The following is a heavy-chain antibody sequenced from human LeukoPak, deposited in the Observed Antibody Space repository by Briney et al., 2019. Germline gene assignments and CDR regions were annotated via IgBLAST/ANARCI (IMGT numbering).Heavy chain of an antibody. D-gene: IGHD3-22*01. V-gene: IGHV4-4*07. CDR1: GGSISSFY. J-gene: IGHJ3*02. CDR2: IYTSGST. CDR3: ARELPYYYDSSGYRIHDAFDI. Sequence: SETLSLTCTVSGGSISSFYWSWIRQPAGKGLEWIGRIYTSGSTNYNPSLKSRVTMSVDTSKNQFSLKLSSVTAADTAVYYCARELPYYYDSSGYRIHDAFDIWGQGTMVTVSS.